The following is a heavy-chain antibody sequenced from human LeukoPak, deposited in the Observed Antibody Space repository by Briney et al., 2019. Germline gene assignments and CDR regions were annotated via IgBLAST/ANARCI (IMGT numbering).Heavy chain of an antibody. D-gene: IGHD3-22*01. CDR3: ARDGLIAMSWFDP. Sequence: GGSLRLSCAASGFTFSSYAMSWVRQAPGKGLEWVSAISGSGGSTYYADSVKGRFTISRDNAKNSLYLQMNSLRADDTAVYYCARDGLIAMSWFDPWGQGTLVTVSS. V-gene: IGHV3-23*01. CDR2: ISGSGGST. J-gene: IGHJ5*02. CDR1: GFTFSSYA.